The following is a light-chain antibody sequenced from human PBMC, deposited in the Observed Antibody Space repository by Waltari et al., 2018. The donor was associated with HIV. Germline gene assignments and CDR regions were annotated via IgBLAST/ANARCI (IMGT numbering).Light chain of an antibody. CDR2: DAS. CDR3: QQRSTSIT. J-gene: IGKJ5*01. V-gene: IGKV3-11*01. Sequence: EIVLTQSPATLSLSPGERATLSCRASQSVNSDLAWYQQKPGQAPRLLIYDASNRASGIPAMFSGSGSGTDFTLTISSLEPEDFAFYYCQQRSTSITFGQGTRLDIK. CDR1: QSVNSD.